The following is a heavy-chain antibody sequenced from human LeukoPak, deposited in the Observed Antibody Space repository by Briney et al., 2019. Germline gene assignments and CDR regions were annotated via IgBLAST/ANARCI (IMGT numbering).Heavy chain of an antibody. D-gene: IGHD2-2*01. CDR3: ARYCTSISCYDNVDY. CDR1: GFTFSSYS. CDR2: ISTGSSTI. J-gene: IGHJ4*02. V-gene: IGHV3-48*01. Sequence: PGGSLILSCTASGFTFSSYSMNWVRQAPGKGLEWVSYISTGSSTIYYADSVKGRFTISRDNAKNSLYLQMYSLRAEDTAVYYCARYCTSISCYDNVDYWGQGTLVTVSS.